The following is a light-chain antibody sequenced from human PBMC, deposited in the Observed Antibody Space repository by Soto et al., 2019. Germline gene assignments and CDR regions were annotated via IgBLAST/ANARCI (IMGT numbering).Light chain of an antibody. CDR2: DTN. Sequence: QAVVTQEPSLTVSPGGTVTLTCGSSTGAVTSGHYPYWFQQKPGQAPRTLIYDTNNKHSWTPARFSGSLLGGKAALTLSGAQPDDEADYYCLLSYSSARPVFGGGTQLTVL. CDR1: TGAVTSGHY. V-gene: IGLV7-46*01. CDR3: LLSYSSARPV. J-gene: IGLJ7*01.